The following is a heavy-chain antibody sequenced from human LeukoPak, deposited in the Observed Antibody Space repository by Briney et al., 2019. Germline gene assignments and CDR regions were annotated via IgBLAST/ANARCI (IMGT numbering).Heavy chain of an antibody. CDR3: AKGYSSTWYVPFDY. V-gene: IGHV3-30*02. D-gene: IGHD6-13*01. CDR2: IRYDGSNK. J-gene: IGHJ4*02. Sequence: GGSLRLSCAASGFTFSSYGMHWVRQAPGKGLEWVAFIRYDGSNKYYADSVKGRFTISRDNSKNTLYLQMNSLRAEDTAVYYCAKGYSSTWYVPFDYWGQGTLVSVSS. CDR1: GFTFSSYG.